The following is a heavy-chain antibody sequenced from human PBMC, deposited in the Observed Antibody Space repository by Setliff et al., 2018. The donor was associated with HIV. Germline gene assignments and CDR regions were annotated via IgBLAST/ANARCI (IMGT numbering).Heavy chain of an antibody. CDR1: GGSISSHY. D-gene: IGHD6-13*01. V-gene: IGHV4-59*11. CDR3: ARGLSSPFAAGL. J-gene: IGHJ4*02. Sequence: CTVSGGSISSHYWGWLRQPPGKGLEWIGSISYTGGTNHNPSLQSRVTMSIDTSKDQFSLKLSSLTSADTAVYYCARGLSSPFAAGLWGQGTLVTVSS. CDR2: ISYTGGT.